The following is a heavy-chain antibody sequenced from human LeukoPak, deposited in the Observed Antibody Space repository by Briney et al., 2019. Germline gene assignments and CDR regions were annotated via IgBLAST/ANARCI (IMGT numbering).Heavy chain of an antibody. CDR1: GFTVSSNY. J-gene: IGHJ4*02. Sequence: GGSLRLSCAASGFTVSSNYMSWVRQAPGKGLEWVAFIRYDGSNKYYADSVKGRFTISRDNSKNTLYLQMNSLRAEDTAVYYCAKDTGPNWGQGTLVTVSS. CDR2: IRYDGSNK. CDR3: AKDTGPN. V-gene: IGHV3-30*02. D-gene: IGHD4-11*01.